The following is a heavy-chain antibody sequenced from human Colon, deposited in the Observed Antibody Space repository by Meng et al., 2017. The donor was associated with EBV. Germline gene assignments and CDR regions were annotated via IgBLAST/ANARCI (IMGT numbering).Heavy chain of an antibody. CDR1: GASISSNNW. CDR2: IYHGGNT. V-gene: IGHV4-4*02. CDR3: ARGNAYNAPSFDY. J-gene: IGHJ4*02. Sequence: EPGPGLVEPSGTLSLTCAVSGASISSNNWWSWVRQPPGKGLEWLGEIYHGGNTNYNPSLKSQVTISVDRSNDQFSLSLSSVTAADTAVYYCARGNAYNAPSFDYWGQGTLVTVSS. D-gene: IGHD5-24*01.